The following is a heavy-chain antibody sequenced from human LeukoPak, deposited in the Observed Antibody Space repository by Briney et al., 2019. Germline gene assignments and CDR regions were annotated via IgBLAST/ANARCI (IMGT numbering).Heavy chain of an antibody. CDR2: ISGSGGST. CDR1: GCTFSSYA. V-gene: IGHV3-23*01. CDR3: AKDQGYSGYHFDY. J-gene: IGHJ4*02. D-gene: IGHD5-12*01. Sequence: GGSLRLSCAASGCTFSSYAMSWVRQAPGKGLEWVSAISGSGGSTYCADSVKGRFTISRDNSKNTLYLQMNSLRAEDTAVYYCAKDQGYSGYHFDYWGQGTLVTVSS.